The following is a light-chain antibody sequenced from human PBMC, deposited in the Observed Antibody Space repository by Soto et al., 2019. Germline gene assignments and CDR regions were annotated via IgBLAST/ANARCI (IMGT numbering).Light chain of an antibody. CDR1: QNINND. CDR2: ATS. J-gene: IGKJ1*01. CDR3: QQSFNSPRT. V-gene: IGKV1-39*01. Sequence: DIQMTQSPPSLSASVGDRVSITCRTSQNINNDLNWYQQKPGKAPNLLIYATSTLQTGVPSRFSGSGSGTDFILTISSLQPEDFATYYRQQSFNSPRTLGHGTKVGIK.